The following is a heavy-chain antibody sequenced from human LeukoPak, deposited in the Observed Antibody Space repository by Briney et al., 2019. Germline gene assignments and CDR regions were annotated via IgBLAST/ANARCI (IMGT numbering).Heavy chain of an antibody. CDR1: GYTFTGYY. V-gene: IGHV1-2*02. J-gene: IGHJ4*02. CDR2: VNPNSGRT. D-gene: IGHD3-3*01. Sequence: ASVKVSCKASGYTFTGYYMHWVRQAPGQGLEWMGWVNPNSGRTNYAQKLQGRVTMTRDTSISTAYMELSRLTSDDTAVYYCARYDDSDYWGQGTLVTVSS. CDR3: ARYDDSDY.